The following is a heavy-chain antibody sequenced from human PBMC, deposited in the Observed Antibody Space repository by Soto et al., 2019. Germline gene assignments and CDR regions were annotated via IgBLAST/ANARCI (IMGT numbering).Heavy chain of an antibody. V-gene: IGHV3-74*01. D-gene: IGHD3-3*01. CDR1: GFTFSSYW. J-gene: IGHJ6*02. CDR3: AEGDFWSGSSRYGMDX. CDR2: IKSDGSST. Sequence: PGGSLRLSCAASGFTFSSYWMHWVRQAPGKGLVWVSRIKSDGSSTSYADSVKVRFTISRDNAKNTLYLEMNSLSAEDTAVYYCAEGDFWSGSSRYGMDXWGQGTTVTVS.